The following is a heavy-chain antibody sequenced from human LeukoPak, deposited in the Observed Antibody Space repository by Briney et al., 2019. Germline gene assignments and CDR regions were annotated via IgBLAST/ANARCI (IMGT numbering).Heavy chain of an antibody. CDR1: GYTLTELS. Sequence: ASVKVSCKVSGYTLTELSMHWVRQAPGKGLEWMGGIIPIFGTANYAQKFQGRVTITADESTSTAYMELSSLRSEDTAIYYCAKIAARDTGEGYWGQGTLVTVSS. CDR2: IIPIFGTA. CDR3: AKIAARDTGEGY. J-gene: IGHJ4*02. V-gene: IGHV1-69*13. D-gene: IGHD6-6*01.